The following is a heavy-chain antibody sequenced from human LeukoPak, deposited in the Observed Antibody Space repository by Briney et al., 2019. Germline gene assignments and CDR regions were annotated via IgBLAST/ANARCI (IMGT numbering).Heavy chain of an antibody. V-gene: IGHV3-33*08. D-gene: IGHD3-10*01. Sequence: GGSLRLSCTASGFTFTSYAMHWLRQAPGKGLEWVAVIWYDGSNKYYADSVKGRFTISRDNSKNTLYLQMNSLRAEDTAVYYCARDVVRGVIYYYYGMDVWGKGTTVTVSS. J-gene: IGHJ6*04. CDR3: ARDVVRGVIYYYYGMDV. CDR1: GFTFTSYA. CDR2: IWYDGSNK.